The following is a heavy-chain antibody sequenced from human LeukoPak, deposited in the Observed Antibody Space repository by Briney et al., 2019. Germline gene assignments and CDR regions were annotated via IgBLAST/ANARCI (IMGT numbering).Heavy chain of an antibody. V-gene: IGHV1-2*02. CDR3: ARVRPAGHCSSTSCRPMGFGY. Sequence: ASVKVSCKASGYTFTGYYMHWVRQAPGQGLEWMGWINLNSCGTNYAQKFQGRVTMTRDTSISTAYMELSRLRSDETAVYYCARVRPAGHCSSTSCRPMGFGYWGQGTLVTVSS. J-gene: IGHJ4*02. D-gene: IGHD2-2*01. CDR1: GYTFTGYY. CDR2: INLNSCGT.